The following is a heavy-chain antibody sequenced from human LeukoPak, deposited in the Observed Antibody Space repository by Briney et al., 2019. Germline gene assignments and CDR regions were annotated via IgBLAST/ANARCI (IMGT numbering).Heavy chain of an antibody. CDR1: GFTFSSYE. Sequence: RGSLRLSCAASGFTFSSYEMNWVRQAPGKVLEWVSYISSSGSTIYYADSVKGRFTISRDNAKNSLYLQMNSLRAEDTALYYCAKEGSSWSTFDYWGQGTLVTVSS. CDR3: AKEGSSWSTFDY. J-gene: IGHJ4*02. V-gene: IGHV3-48*03. CDR2: ISSSGSTI. D-gene: IGHD6-13*01.